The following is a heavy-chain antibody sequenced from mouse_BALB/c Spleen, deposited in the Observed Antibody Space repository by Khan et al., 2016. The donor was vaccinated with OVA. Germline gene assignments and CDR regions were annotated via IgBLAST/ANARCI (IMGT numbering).Heavy chain of an antibody. D-gene: IGHD1-1*01. J-gene: IGHJ2*01. CDR3: TGIYRSDVDY. Sequence: VQLKQSGPELVRPGASVKISCKASGYSFTGYFMNWVMQSHGKSLEWIGRINPHIGETFYNQRFKDKATLTVDESSSTAQFELRSLTSDDSAVYYCTGIYRSDVDYWGQGTTLTGSS. CDR2: INPHIGET. V-gene: IGHV1-20*01. CDR1: GYSFTGYF.